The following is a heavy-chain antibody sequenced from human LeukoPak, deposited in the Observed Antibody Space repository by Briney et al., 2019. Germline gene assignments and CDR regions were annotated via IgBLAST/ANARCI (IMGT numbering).Heavy chain of an antibody. CDR1: GYSISSGYY. Sequence: SETLSLTCAVAGYSISSGYYWAWIRQPPGRGLEWIANIYHTGNTYYNPSLNGRVTMSVDTSKNQFSLKLSSVTAADTAVYYCARLNCSGGSCPFDYWGQGTLVTVSS. D-gene: IGHD2-15*01. V-gene: IGHV4-38-2*01. J-gene: IGHJ4*02. CDR2: IYHTGNT. CDR3: ARLNCSGGSCPFDY.